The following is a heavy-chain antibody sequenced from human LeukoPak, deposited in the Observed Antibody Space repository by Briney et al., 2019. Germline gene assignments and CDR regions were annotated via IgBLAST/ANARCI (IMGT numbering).Heavy chain of an antibody. Sequence: GGSLRLSCAASGFTFSNSGMHWVRQAPGKGLKWVAFIRYDGGYKYYADSVKGRFTISRDNSKNTLYLQMNSLRAEDTAVYYCAKTGSRGGTFRPSYYYYYMDVWGEGTTVTVSS. D-gene: IGHD3-9*01. CDR3: AKTGSRGGTFRPSYYYYYMDV. J-gene: IGHJ6*03. CDR2: IRYDGGYK. CDR1: GFTFSNSG. V-gene: IGHV3-30*02.